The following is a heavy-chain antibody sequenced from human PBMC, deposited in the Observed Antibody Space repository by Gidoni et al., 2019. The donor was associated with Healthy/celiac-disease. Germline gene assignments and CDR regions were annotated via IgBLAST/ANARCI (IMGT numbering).Heavy chain of an antibody. J-gene: IGHJ4*02. CDR3: ARGLRETRPFDY. CDR2: INQSGNT. Sequence: QLQLQQWGAGLLQPSATLSLTCTVYVGAFSDYCWTWLRQPPGKGLEWIGEINQSGNTNYNPTLKSRVTISVDMSKNQFSLKMSSVTAADTDVYYCARGLRETRPFDYWGQGTLVIVSS. V-gene: IGHV4-34*01. CDR1: VGAFSDYC.